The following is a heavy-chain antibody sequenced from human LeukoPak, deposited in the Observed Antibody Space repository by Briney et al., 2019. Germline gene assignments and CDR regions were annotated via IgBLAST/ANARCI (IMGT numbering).Heavy chain of an antibody. D-gene: IGHD2-21*02. CDR3: AKTARRSRYYFDY. CDR1: GFTFSSYA. Sequence: TEGSLRLSCAASGFTFSSYAMSWVRQAPGKGLEWVSAISGSGGSTYYADSVKGRFTISRDNSKNTLYLQMNSLRAGDTAVYYCAKTARRSRYYFDYWGQGTLVTVSS. CDR2: ISGSGGST. V-gene: IGHV3-23*01. J-gene: IGHJ4*02.